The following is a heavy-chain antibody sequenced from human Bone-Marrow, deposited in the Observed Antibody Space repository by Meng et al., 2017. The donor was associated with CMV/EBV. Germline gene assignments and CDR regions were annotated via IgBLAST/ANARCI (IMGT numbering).Heavy chain of an antibody. Sequence: SVKVSCKASGGTFSSYTISWVRQAPGQGLEWMGRIIPILGIANYAQKFQGRVTITADKSTSTAYMELSSLRSEDTAVYFCASPRSVRATLVGFHYYYGMDVWGQGTTVTVSS. CDR3: ASPRSVRATLVGFHYYYGMDV. D-gene: IGHD1-26*01. J-gene: IGHJ6*02. CDR1: GGTFSSYT. CDR2: IIPILGIA. V-gene: IGHV1-69*02.